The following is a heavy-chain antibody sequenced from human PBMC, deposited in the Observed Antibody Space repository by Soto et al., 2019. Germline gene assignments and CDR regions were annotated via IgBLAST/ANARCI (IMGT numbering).Heavy chain of an antibody. D-gene: IGHD3-22*01. V-gene: IGHV4-39*01. CDR2: IYFSGSGTS. CDR1: GDFISNTTYY. J-gene: IGHJ4*02. Sequence: QLQLQESGPGLVKPSETLSLTCSVSGDFISNTTYYWGWVRQAPGKGLEWVGSIYFSGSGTSHYNPALKSRVTICVDTAKTLSPLDLTSVTVADAAVDYCGSPRYSFGISGYYPSDYWGQGTLVTVSS. CDR3: GSPRYSFGISGYYPSDY.